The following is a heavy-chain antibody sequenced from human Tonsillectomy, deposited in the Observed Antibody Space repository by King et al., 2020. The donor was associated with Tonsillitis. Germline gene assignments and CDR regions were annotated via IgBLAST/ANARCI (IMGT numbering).Heavy chain of an antibody. D-gene: IGHD6-19*01. CDR2: INPNSGDT. CDR1: GYTFTGYY. CDR3: ARCSSGWYNWFDP. Sequence: VQLVESGAEVKKPGASVKVSCKASGYTFTGYYMHWVRQAPGQGLEWMGWINPNSGDTNYAQKFQGRVTMTRDTSITTAYMELSSLRSDDTAVYYCARCSSGWYNWFDPWGQGTLVTVSS. J-gene: IGHJ5*02. V-gene: IGHV1-2*02.